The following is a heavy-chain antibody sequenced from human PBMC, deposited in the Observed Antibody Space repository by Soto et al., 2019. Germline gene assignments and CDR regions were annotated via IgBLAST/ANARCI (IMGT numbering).Heavy chain of an antibody. Sequence: EVQLVESGGGLVQPGGSLRLSCAASGFTFSDHYIDWVRQAPGKGLEWVGRSRNKAQRDTTEYAASVKGRCTISIDDSKNSVYLEMNSLRTEGTAVYYCAVYFGATRSYLGQGMLVTFPS. CDR3: AVYFGATRSY. D-gene: IGHD3-10*01. J-gene: IGHJ4*02. CDR2: SRNKAQRDTT. CDR1: GFTFSDHY. V-gene: IGHV3-72*01.